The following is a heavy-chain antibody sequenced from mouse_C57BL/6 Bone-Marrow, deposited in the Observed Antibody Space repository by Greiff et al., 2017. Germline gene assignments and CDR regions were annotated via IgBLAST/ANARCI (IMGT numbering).Heavy chain of an antibody. J-gene: IGHJ2*01. D-gene: IGHD2-3*01. CDR1: GYTFTDYY. CDR3: ARRYDGYGYFDY. V-gene: IGHV1-76*01. CDR2: IYPGSGNT. Sequence: VQLQQSGAELVRPGASVKLSCKASGYTFTDYYINWVKQRPGQGLEWIARIYPGSGNTYYNEKFKGKATLTAEKSSSTAYMQLSSLTSEDSAVYFCARRYDGYGYFDYWGQGTTLTVSS.